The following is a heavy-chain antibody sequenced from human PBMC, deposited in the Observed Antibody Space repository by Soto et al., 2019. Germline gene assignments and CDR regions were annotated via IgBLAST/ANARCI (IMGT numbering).Heavy chain of an antibody. CDR3: AKARCTGNSCYVPDY. V-gene: IGHV3-23*01. J-gene: IGHJ4*01. Sequence: PGGSLRLSFAASGCTFNSYNIAWVRQAPGKGLEWVSSISGSGGSPSYADSVQGRFTISRDNSRNTISLQMNSLRAEDTATYYCAKARCTGNSCYVPDYWGHGSLVTVSS. CDR2: ISGSGGSP. CDR1: GCTFNSYN. D-gene: IGHD2-8*02.